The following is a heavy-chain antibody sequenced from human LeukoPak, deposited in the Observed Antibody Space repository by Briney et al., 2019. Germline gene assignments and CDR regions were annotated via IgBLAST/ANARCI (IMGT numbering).Heavy chain of an antibody. Sequence: PSETLSLTCTVSGGSISSSSYYWGWIRQPPGKGLEWIGSIYYSGSTYYNPSLKSRVTISVDTSKNQYSLKLSSVTAADTAVYYCARGGVYSNYLYYFDYWGQGTLVTVSS. V-gene: IGHV4-39*07. CDR1: GGSISSSSYY. D-gene: IGHD4-11*01. CDR2: IYYSGST. CDR3: ARGGVYSNYLYYFDY. J-gene: IGHJ4*02.